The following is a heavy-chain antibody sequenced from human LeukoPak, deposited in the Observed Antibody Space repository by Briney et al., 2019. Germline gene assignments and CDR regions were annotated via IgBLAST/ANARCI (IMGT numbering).Heavy chain of an antibody. V-gene: IGHV3-21*01. J-gene: IGHJ4*02. CDR1: GYTFSDFS. D-gene: IGHD3-22*01. CDR2: ISVRSNYR. Sequence: GGSLTLSCAASGYTFSDFSVNWVRQAPGKGLEWVSSISVRSNYRYYADSVRGRFTISRDDARDSLFLQMNSLRAEDTAVYFCVRLRRSNDRSGYYYYYDYWGQGTLVTVSS. CDR3: VRLRRSNDRSGYYYYYDY.